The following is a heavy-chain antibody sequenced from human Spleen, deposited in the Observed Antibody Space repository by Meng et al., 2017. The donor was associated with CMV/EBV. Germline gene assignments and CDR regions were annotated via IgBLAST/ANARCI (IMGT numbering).Heavy chain of an antibody. Sequence: ASVKVSCKASGYAFIGYYMHWVRQAPGQGLEWMGWINPNSGGTNYAQKFQGRVTMTGDTSITTAYMELSRLRSDDMAVYYCARVKRYCTGGSCSSTGYYGMDVWGQGTTVTVSS. CDR2: INPNSGGT. V-gene: IGHV1-2*02. J-gene: IGHJ6*02. CDR3: ARVKRYCTGGSCSSTGYYGMDV. CDR1: GYAFIGYY. D-gene: IGHD2-15*01.